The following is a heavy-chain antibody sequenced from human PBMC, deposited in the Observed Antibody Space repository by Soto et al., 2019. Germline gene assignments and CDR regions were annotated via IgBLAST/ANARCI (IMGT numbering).Heavy chain of an antibody. J-gene: IGHJ4*02. Sequence: QVQLQESGPGLVKPSQTLSLTCTVSGGSISSGDYYWSWIRQPPGKGLEWIGYIYYSGSTYYNPSLKLRVTISVATSKNQSSLKLSSVSAADTAVYYCARAKKYDCVWGSYRQMVCYFDYWGQGTLVTVSS. D-gene: IGHD3-16*02. CDR1: GGSISSGDYY. V-gene: IGHV4-30-4*01. CDR3: ARAKKYDCVWGSYRQMVCYFDY. CDR2: IYYSGST.